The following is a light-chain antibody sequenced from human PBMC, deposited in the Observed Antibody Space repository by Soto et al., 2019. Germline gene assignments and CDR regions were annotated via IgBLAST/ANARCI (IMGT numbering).Light chain of an antibody. Sequence: QSALTQPTSMSGSPGQAITISCTGTSSDVGSYNYVSWYQQHPGKSPKLMIFEVTNRPSGVSNRFSGSKSGNTASLTISGLQTEDEAHYYCSSYTSSTTLVFGGGTKVTVL. V-gene: IGLV2-14*01. CDR2: EVT. J-gene: IGLJ2*01. CDR1: SSDVGSYNY. CDR3: SSYTSSTTLV.